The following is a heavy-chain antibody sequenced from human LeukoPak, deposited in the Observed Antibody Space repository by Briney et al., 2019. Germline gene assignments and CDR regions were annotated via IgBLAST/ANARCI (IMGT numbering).Heavy chain of an antibody. CDR3: ARGGGYNWFDP. CDR1: GGSFSGYY. V-gene: IGHV4-34*01. Sequence: SETLSLTCAVYGGSFSGYYWTWIRQPPGKGLEWIGEINHSGSTNYNPSLKCRVTISVDTSKNQFSLKLSSVTAADTAVYYCARGGGYNWFDPWGQGTLVTVSS. CDR2: INHSGST. J-gene: IGHJ5*02.